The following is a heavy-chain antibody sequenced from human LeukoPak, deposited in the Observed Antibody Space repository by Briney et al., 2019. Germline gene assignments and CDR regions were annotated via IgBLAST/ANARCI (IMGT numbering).Heavy chain of an antibody. CDR1: GGSISSGSYY. CDR2: IYTSGST. J-gene: IGHJ5*02. Sequence: KPSETLSLTCTVPGGSISSGSYYWSWIRQPAGKGLEWIGRIYTSGSTNYNPSLKSRVTISVDTSKNQFSLKLSSVTAADTAVYYCARESLGLDYYDSRNWFDPWGQGTLVTVSS. CDR3: ARESLGLDYYDSRNWFDP. V-gene: IGHV4-61*02. D-gene: IGHD3-22*01.